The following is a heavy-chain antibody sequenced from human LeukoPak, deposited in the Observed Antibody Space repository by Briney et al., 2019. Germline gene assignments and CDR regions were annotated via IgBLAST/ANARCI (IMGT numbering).Heavy chain of an antibody. Sequence: GGSLRLSCAASGFTFSSYSMNWVRQAPGKGLEWVSSISSSSSYIYYADSVKGRFTISRDNAKNSLYLQMNSLRAEDTAVYYCAKMDCSSTSCYVGGSRAFDLWGQGTMVTVSS. CDR1: GFTFSSYS. V-gene: IGHV3-21*01. CDR3: AKMDCSSTSCYVGGSRAFDL. D-gene: IGHD2-2*01. J-gene: IGHJ3*01. CDR2: ISSSSSYI.